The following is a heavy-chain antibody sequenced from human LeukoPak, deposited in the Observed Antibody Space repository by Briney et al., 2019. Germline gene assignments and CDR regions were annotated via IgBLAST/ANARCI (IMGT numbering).Heavy chain of an antibody. D-gene: IGHD3-9*01. CDR3: ARGGIAIFWFDP. CDR1: GGSFSGYY. CDR2: INHSGST. V-gene: IGHV4-34*01. J-gene: IGHJ5*02. Sequence: SETLSLTCAVYGGSFSGYYWSWIRQPPGKGLEWIGEINHSGSTNYNPSLKSRVTISVDTSKNQFSLKLSSVTAADTAVYYCARGGIAIFWFDPWGQGTLVTVSS.